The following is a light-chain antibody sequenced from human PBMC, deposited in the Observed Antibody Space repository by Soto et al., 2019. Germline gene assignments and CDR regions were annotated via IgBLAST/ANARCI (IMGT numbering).Light chain of an antibody. CDR3: QQYGGSPSFT. CDR2: AAS. CDR1: ETVDSNS. V-gene: IGKV3-20*01. Sequence: EIVLTQSPGTLSLSPGERATLSCRASETVDSNSLAWYQQKPGQAPRLLIYAASRRATGIPDRFSGVGSGTDFSLIISRLEPEDFAVYYCQQYGGSPSFTFGPGTKVDIK. J-gene: IGKJ3*01.